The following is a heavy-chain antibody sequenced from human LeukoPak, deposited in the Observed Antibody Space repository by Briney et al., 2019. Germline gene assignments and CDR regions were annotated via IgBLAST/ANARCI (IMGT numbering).Heavy chain of an antibody. CDR2: INHRGST. D-gene: IGHD3/OR15-3a*01. V-gene: IGHV4-34*01. CDR3: ARVTRPAGPSWTTEYYFDY. J-gene: IGHJ4*02. CDR1: GGSFSGYY. Sequence: SETLSLTCAVYGGSFSGYYWSWIRQPPGKGLEWIGEINHRGSTNYNPSLKSRVTISVDTSKNQFSLKLSSVTAADTAVYYCARVTRPAGPSWTTEYYFDYWGQGTLVTVSS.